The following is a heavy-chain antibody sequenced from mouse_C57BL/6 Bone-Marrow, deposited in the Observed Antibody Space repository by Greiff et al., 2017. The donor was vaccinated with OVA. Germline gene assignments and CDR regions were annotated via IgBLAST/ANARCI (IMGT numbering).Heavy chain of an antibody. CDR1: GYTFTSYW. Sequence: VQLQQPGAELVKPGASVKLSCKASGYTFTSYWMHWVKQRPGQGLEWIGMIHPNSGSTNYNEKFKSKATLTVDKSSSTAYMELRSLTSEDSAVYFCAREGYPFAYWGQGTLVTVSA. CDR3: AREGYPFAY. CDR2: IHPNSGST. V-gene: IGHV1-64*01. J-gene: IGHJ3*01. D-gene: IGHD2-2*01.